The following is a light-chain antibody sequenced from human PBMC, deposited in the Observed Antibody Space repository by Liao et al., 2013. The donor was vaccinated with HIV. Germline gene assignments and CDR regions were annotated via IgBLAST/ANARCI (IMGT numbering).Light chain of an antibody. CDR1: NLGDKF. V-gene: IGLV3-1*01. CDR3: QAWDSSTPYV. J-gene: IGLJ1*01. CDR2: QDT. Sequence: YELTQSPSVSVSPGQTATITCSGDNLGDKFACWYQQKPGQSPVLVIYQDTKRPSGIPERFSGSNSGNTATLTISETQTMDEADYFCQAWDSSTPYVFGTGTKVTVL.